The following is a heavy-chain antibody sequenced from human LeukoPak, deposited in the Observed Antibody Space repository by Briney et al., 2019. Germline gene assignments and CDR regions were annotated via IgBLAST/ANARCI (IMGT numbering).Heavy chain of an antibody. CDR1: GFIFSDYY. J-gene: IGHJ5*02. Sequence: PGWSLRLSCAASGFIFSDYYMSWIRQAPGKGLEWISYISSGSSTLYYAESVKGRFTVSRDNGKKLLYLDMNSLRAEDTAIYYCARPLMYYYGSETYFWFDPWGQGTLVTVSS. CDR3: ARPLMYYYGSETYFWFDP. D-gene: IGHD3-10*01. V-gene: IGHV3-11*04. CDR2: ISSGSSTL.